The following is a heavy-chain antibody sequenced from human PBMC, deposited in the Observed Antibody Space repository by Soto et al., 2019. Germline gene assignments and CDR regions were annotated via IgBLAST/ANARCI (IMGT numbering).Heavy chain of an antibody. V-gene: IGHV1-69*13. D-gene: IGHD3-16*02. CDR1: GGTFSSYA. Sequence: SVKVSCQASGGTFSSYAISWVRQAPGQGLEWMGGIIPIFGTANYAQKFQGRVTITADESTSTAYMELSRLRSEDTAGYYWAVNDDYVRGSYLYQGFDPWGQGTLVSVSS. CDR2: IIPIFGTA. CDR3: AVNDDYVRGSYLYQGFDP. J-gene: IGHJ5*02.